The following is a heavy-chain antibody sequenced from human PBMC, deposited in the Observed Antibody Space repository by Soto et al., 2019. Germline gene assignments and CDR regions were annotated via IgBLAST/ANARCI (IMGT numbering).Heavy chain of an antibody. D-gene: IGHD3-16*01. J-gene: IGHJ4*02. CDR3: VPLGGGAPFGY. CDR1: GFTFSGYW. Sequence: EVQLVEPGGGLVQPGGSLRLSCAAPGFTFSGYWMHWVRQAPGKGLVWVSRINSDGRSTIYADSVKGRFTISRGNAENPLYLQMNSLRAEDTAVYYCVPLGGGAPFGYWGQGTLVTVSS. V-gene: IGHV3-74*01. CDR2: INSDGRST.